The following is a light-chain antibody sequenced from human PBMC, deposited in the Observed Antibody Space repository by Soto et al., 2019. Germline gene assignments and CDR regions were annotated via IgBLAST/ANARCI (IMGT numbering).Light chain of an antibody. CDR3: QKYNSAPWT. V-gene: IGKV1-27*01. CDR1: QGISNY. J-gene: IGKJ1*01. CDR2: AAS. Sequence: DIQMTQSPSSLSASIGDRITITCRASQGISNYLAWYQQKPGKVPKPLIYAASTLQSGVPSRFSGSGSGTGFTLTISSLQPEDVATYYCQKYNSAPWTFGQGTTVEIK.